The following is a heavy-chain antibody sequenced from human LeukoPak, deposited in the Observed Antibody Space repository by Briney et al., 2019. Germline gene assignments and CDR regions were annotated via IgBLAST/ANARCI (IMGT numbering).Heavy chain of an antibody. J-gene: IGHJ4*02. CDR1: GGSVNSDY. CDR3: ARHAMSQYYFDR. Sequence: SETLSLTCTVSGGSVNSDYWSWIRQPPGKELEWIGYIYSGSTHYNPSNPSRKSRVTISVDTSKNQFSLNLSSVTAADTAVYYCARHAMSQYYFDRWGQGTLVTVSS. V-gene: IGHV4-59*08. D-gene: IGHD4-11*01. CDR2: IYSGST.